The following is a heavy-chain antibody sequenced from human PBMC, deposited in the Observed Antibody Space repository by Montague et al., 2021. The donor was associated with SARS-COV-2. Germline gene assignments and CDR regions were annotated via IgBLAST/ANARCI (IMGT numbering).Heavy chain of an antibody. CDR1: GFILSSYE. CDR2: ISSSGGGSTK. V-gene: IGHV3-48*03. J-gene: IGHJ6*02. D-gene: IGHD2-21*01. Sequence: SLRLSCVAFGFILSSYEMNWVRQAPGKGLEWISYISSSGGGSTKHYTHSVKGRFTISRDNAKNSLYLQMNSLRVEDRAIYYCARDRDWDDWCGMDVWGQGTTVTVSS. CDR3: ARDRDWDDWCGMDV.